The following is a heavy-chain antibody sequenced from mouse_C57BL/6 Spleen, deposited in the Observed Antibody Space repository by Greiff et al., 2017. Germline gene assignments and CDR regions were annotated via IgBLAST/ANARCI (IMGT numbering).Heavy chain of an antibody. V-gene: IGHV1-5*01. CDR1: GYTFTSYW. Sequence: VQLQQSGTVLARPGASVKMSCKTSGYTFTSYWMHWVKQRPGQGLEWIGAIYPGNSDTSYNQKFKGKAKLTAVTSASTAYMELSSLTNEDSAVXYCTRGRWDVDYFDYWGQGTTLTVSS. CDR3: TRGRWDVDYFDY. J-gene: IGHJ2*01. CDR2: IYPGNSDT. D-gene: IGHD4-1*01.